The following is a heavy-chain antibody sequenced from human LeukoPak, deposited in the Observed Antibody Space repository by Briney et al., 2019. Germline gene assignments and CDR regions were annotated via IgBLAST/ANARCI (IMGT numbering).Heavy chain of an antibody. J-gene: IGHJ6*03. CDR3: ARGVSGYTYGSYYYYYMDV. CDR1: DGSISGYY. CDR2: IYTSGST. Sequence: SETLSLTCTVSDGSISGYYWSWIRQPPGKGLEWIGYIYTSGSTNYNPSLKSRVTISVDTSKNQFSLKLSSVTAADTAVYYCARGVSGYTYGSYYYYYMDVWGKGTTVTVSS. V-gene: IGHV4-4*09. D-gene: IGHD5-18*01.